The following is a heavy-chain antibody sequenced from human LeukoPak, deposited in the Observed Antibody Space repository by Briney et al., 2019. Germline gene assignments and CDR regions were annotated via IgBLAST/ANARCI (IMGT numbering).Heavy chain of an antibody. D-gene: IGHD4-11*01. V-gene: IGHV3-23*01. CDR1: GFTFSSSA. Sequence: PGGSLRLSCAASGFTFSSSAMSWVRQVPGKGLEWVSGISASGGSTYYADSVRGRFTISRDNSKNTLYVQMNSLRDEDTAVYYCAKTTVTTPYNWFDPWGQGTLVTVSS. CDR3: AKTTVTTPYNWFDP. J-gene: IGHJ5*02. CDR2: ISASGGST.